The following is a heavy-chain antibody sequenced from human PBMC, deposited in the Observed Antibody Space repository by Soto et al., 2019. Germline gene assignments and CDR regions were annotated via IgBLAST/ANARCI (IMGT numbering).Heavy chain of an antibody. D-gene: IGHD6-6*01. V-gene: IGHV1-2*04. CDR1: GYTFTSYY. J-gene: IGHJ6*02. CDR3: ARDIAARPDYYYGMDV. CDR2: INPSGGT. Sequence: GASVKVSCKASGYTFTSYYMRWVRQAPGQGLEWMGIINPSGGTNYAQKFQGWVTMTRDTSISTAYMELSRLRSDDTAVYYCARDIAARPDYYYGMDVWGQGTTVTVSS.